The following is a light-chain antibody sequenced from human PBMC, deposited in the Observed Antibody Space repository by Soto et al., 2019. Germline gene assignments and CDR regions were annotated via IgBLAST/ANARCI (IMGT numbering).Light chain of an antibody. CDR1: SGHSNYA. CDR2: LNSDGSH. CDR3: QTWGSGIVV. V-gene: IGLV4-69*01. Sequence: QLVLTQSPSASASLGSSVKLTCTLSSGHSNYAIAWHQQQSEKGPRYLMKLNSDGSHNKGAGIPDRFSGSSSGAERYLTISSLQSEDEAEYYCQTWGSGIVVFGGGTKLTVL. J-gene: IGLJ2*01.